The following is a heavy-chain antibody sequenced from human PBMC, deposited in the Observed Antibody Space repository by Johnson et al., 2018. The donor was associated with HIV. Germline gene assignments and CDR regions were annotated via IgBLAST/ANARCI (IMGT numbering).Heavy chain of an antibody. D-gene: IGHD4-23*01. CDR2: ISSGGGT. CDR1: GFTVSSNY. J-gene: IGHJ3*02. CDR3: VKGVVYGGEDAFDI. V-gene: IGHV3-66*01. Sequence: VLLVESGGGVVQPGRSLRLSCAASGFTVSSNYMSWVRQAPGKGLEWVSVISSGGGTYYADSVKGRFTISRDNSKNTLYLQMNRLRAEDTAVYYCVKGVVYGGEDAFDIWGQGTMVTVSS.